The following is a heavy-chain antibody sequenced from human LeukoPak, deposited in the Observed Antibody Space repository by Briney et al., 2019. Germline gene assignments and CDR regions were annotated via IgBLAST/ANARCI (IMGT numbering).Heavy chain of an antibody. CDR2: ISAYNGNT. V-gene: IGHV1-18*01. Sequence: ASVKVSCKASGYTFTSYGISWVRQAPGQGLEWMGWISAYNGNTNYAQKLQGRVTMTTDTSTSTAYMELRSLRSDDTAVYYCARDRGCDFWSGYLPPDYWGQGTLVTVSS. CDR3: ARDRGCDFWSGYLPPDY. J-gene: IGHJ4*02. CDR1: GYTFTSYG. D-gene: IGHD3-3*01.